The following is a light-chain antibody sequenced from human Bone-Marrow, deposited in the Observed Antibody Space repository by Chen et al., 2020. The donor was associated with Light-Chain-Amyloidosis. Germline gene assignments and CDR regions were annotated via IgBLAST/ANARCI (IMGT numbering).Light chain of an antibody. CDR2: RDT. CDR3: QSADSSGTYEGI. J-gene: IGLJ2*01. Sequence: SYELTQPTSVSVSPGQTARITCSGDDLPTKYAYWYQQKPGQAPVLVIHRDTERPSGISERFSGSSSGTTATLTISGVQAEDEADYHCQSADSSGTYEGIFGGGTKLTVL. CDR1: DLPTKY. V-gene: IGLV3-25*03.